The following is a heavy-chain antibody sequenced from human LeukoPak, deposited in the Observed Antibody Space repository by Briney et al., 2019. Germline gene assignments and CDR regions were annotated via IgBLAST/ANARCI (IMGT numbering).Heavy chain of an antibody. CDR1: GFTFSGSA. CDR3: TPVGYCSGGSCHGYYYYYGMDV. CDR2: IRSKANSYAT. Sequence: PGGSLKLSCAASGFTFSGSAMHWVRQASGKGLEWVGRIRSKANSYATAYAASVKGRFTISRDDSKNTAYLQMNSLKTEDTAVYYCTPVGYCSGGSCHGYYYYYGMDVWGQGTTVTVSS. J-gene: IGHJ6*02. D-gene: IGHD2-15*01. V-gene: IGHV3-73*01.